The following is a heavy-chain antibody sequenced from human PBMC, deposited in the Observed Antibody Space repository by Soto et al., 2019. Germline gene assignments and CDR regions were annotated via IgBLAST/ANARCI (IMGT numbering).Heavy chain of an antibody. V-gene: IGHV3-23*01. CDR3: ATDKYSSSWIAAIDV. Sequence: EAQLLESGGHWVQPGGSLRLSCAASGFTFSSYAMGWVRQPPGRGLERISTRSGSGGSTFYADSVKGRVTISRDSSKNTLSLPMTSLRAEATAVYYGATDKYSSSWIAAIDVWGQGTMVTVSS. D-gene: IGHD6-13*01. J-gene: IGHJ3*01. CDR2: RSGSGGST. CDR1: GFTFSSYA.